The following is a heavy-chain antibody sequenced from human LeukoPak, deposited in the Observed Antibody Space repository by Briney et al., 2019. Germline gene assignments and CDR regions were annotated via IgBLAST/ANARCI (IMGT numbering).Heavy chain of an antibody. J-gene: IGHJ3*02. D-gene: IGHD3-10*01. CDR2: IIPIFGTA. Sequence: SVKVSCKASGGTFSSYAISWVRQAPGQGLEWMGGIIPIFGTANYAQKFQGRVTITADESTSTAYMELSSLRSEDTAVYYCARDPVFYGSGTLAFDIWGQGTMVTVSS. CDR3: ARDPVFYGSGTLAFDI. CDR1: GGTFSSYA. V-gene: IGHV1-69*13.